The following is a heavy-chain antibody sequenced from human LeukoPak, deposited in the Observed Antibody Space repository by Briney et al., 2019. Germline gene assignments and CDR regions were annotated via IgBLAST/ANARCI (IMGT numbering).Heavy chain of an antibody. V-gene: IGHV3-30*02. CDR2: IRYDGSNK. CDR3: AKVRFSRDSDSSSWPDY. D-gene: IGHD6-13*01. CDR1: GFTFSSYA. Sequence: GGSLRLSCAASGFTFSSYAMSWVRQAPGKGLEWVAFIRYDGSNKYYADSVKGRFTISRDNSKNTLYLQMNSLRAEDTAVYYCAKVRFSRDSDSSSWPDYWGQGTLVTVSS. J-gene: IGHJ4*02.